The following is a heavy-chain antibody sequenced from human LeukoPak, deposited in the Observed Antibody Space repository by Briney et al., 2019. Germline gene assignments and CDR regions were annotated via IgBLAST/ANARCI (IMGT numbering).Heavy chain of an antibody. V-gene: IGHV3-23*01. CDR1: GFTFSSYG. CDR2: ISGSGDNT. CDR3: AELGITMIGGV. D-gene: IGHD3-10*02. J-gene: IGHJ6*04. Sequence: GGSLRLSCAASGFTFSSYGMTWVRQAPGKGLEWVSGISGSGDNTWYADSVKGRFTMSKDNAKNSLYLQMNSLRAEDTAVYYCAELGITMIGGVWGKGTTVTISS.